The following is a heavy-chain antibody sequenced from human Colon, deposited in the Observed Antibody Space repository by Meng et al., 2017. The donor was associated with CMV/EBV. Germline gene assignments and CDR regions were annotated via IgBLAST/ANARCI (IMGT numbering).Heavy chain of an antibody. V-gene: IGHV3-23*01. Sequence: GESLKISCTASGFAFSTYAMSWVRQAPGKGLEWVSALRSSGESTYYADSVKGRFSVSRDNSKNTLYLQMNSLRVEDTALYYCAKDPNESHDYPRGAYNYYGMDVWGQGTTVTVSS. CDR2: LRSSGEST. CDR3: AKDPNESHDYPRGAYNYYGMDV. J-gene: IGHJ6*02. D-gene: IGHD4-11*01. CDR1: GFAFSTYA.